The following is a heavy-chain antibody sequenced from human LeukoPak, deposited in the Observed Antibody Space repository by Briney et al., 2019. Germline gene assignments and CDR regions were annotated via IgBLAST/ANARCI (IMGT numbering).Heavy chain of an antibody. CDR3: ARVQGYCLNGVCYGGFDY. CDR1: GGSFRNYA. J-gene: IGHJ4*02. V-gene: IGHV1-69*05. CDR2: IIPIFGTT. Sequence: GSSVKVSCKASGGSFRNYAVSWVRQAPGQGLEWVGGIIPIFGTTNYAQNFQGRVTITTDESTSTAYMELSSLRSDDTAVYYCARVQGYCLNGVCYGGFDYWGPGTLVTVSS. D-gene: IGHD2-8*01.